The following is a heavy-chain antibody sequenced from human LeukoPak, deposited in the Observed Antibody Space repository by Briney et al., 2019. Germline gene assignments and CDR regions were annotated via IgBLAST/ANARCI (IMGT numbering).Heavy chain of an antibody. CDR3: ASFDLIAAAEFDY. Sequence: SETLSLTCTVSGYSISSGYYWGWIRQPPGKGLEWIGSIYHSGSTYYNPSLKSRVTISVDTSKNQFSLKLSSVTAAGTAVYYCASFDLIAAAEFDYWGQGTLVTVSS. J-gene: IGHJ4*02. CDR2: IYHSGST. V-gene: IGHV4-38-2*02. CDR1: GYSISSGYY. D-gene: IGHD6-13*01.